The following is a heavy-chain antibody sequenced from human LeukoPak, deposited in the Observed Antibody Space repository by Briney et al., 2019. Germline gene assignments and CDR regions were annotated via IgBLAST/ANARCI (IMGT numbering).Heavy chain of an antibody. CDR2: ISSGGDII. D-gene: IGHD2-2*01. V-gene: IGHV3-11*04. CDR3: ARDPSSSNWFDP. CDR1: GLRFSDYY. J-gene: IGHJ5*02. Sequence: GGSLRLSCAASGLRFSDYYVSWIRQAPGKGLQWVSYISSGGDIIHYADSVKGRFTSSRDNAKNSGYLEMNSLGAEDTAVYYCARDPSSSNWFDPWGQGTLVTVSS.